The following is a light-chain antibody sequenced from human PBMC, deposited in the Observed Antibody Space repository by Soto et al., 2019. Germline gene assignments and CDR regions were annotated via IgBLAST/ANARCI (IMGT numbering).Light chain of an antibody. CDR2: GAS. V-gene: IGKV3-15*01. J-gene: IGKJ5*01. CDR1: QRVSSN. Sequence: EIGMTQSPATLSVSPGERATLSCRASQRVSSNLAWYQQKPGQAPRLLIYGASTRATGNPARFSGSGSGTEFTLTISSQQSEDVAVYYFQQYNNWPQITFGQGTRLEIK. CDR3: QQYNNWPQIT.